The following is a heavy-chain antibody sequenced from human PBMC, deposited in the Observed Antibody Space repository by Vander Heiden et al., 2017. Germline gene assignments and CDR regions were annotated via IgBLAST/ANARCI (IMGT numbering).Heavy chain of an antibody. D-gene: IGHD4-17*01. CDR2: IYSSGTT. CDR1: GGSINYAY. V-gene: IGHV4-59*01. CDR3: ARVNEYGDYYFDY. J-gene: IGHJ4*02. Sequence: QVHLQESGPGLVKPSATLSLTCTVSGGSINYAYWNWIRQSPGKGLEWIGYIYSSGTTDYNPSLKSRITISLDTPKNQFSLSLTSVTAADTAVYYCARVNEYGDYYFDYWGPGTLVTVSS.